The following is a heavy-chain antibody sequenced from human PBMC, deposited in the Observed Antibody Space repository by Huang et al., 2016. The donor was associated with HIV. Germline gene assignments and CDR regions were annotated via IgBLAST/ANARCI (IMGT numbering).Heavy chain of an antibody. D-gene: IGHD6-6*01. Sequence: QVQLQESGPGLVKPSETLSLTCTVSGGSMSSYYWRWIRQPPGKGLEWIGYIYYSGSTNHNPPLKSRVTISVDTSKNQFSLRLSSVTAADTAVYYCASASIAARRWFDPWGQGSLVTVSS. CDR1: GGSMSSYY. CDR3: ASASIAARRWFDP. J-gene: IGHJ5*02. CDR2: IYYSGST. V-gene: IGHV4-59*01.